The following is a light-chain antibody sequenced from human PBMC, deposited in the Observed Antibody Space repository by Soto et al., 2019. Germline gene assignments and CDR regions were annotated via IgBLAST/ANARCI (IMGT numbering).Light chain of an antibody. CDR3: SSYTAISTLDIV. Sequence: HSALTQPASVSGSPGQSITISCTGTTSDVGAYNYVSWYQQHPGNAPKLIIYEVSRRPSGVSSRFSASKSGSTASLTISGLQGEDEADYYCSSYTAISTLDIVFGGGTKLTVL. J-gene: IGLJ2*01. CDR2: EVS. CDR1: TSDVGAYNY. V-gene: IGLV2-14*01.